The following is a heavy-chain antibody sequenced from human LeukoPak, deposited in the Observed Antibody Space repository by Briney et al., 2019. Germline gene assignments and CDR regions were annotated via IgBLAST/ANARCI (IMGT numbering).Heavy chain of an antibody. Sequence: PGGSLRLSCAASGFTFSNYGMRGVRQAPGKGLEWVAFVWFDGNNKYYGDSVKGPFTISRDNSKNTLYLQMNSLRAEDTAVYYCAKTNGSPDYWGQGTLVTVSS. CDR1: GFTFSNYG. J-gene: IGHJ4*02. D-gene: IGHD1-26*01. CDR2: VWFDGNNK. CDR3: AKTNGSPDY. V-gene: IGHV3-30*02.